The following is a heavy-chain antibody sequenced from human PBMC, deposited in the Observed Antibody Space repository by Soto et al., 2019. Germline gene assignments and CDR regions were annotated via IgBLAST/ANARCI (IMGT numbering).Heavy chain of an antibody. D-gene: IGHD3-3*01. Sequence: QVQLVQSGAEVKKPGASVKVSCKASGYTFINYGISWLRQAPGKGLEWMGWISAYNGNTNYAQKLQGRVTMTTDTSTITAYMELRSLRSDDTAVYDCARDVRATYDFWSVDWFDPWGQGTLVTVSS. CDR2: ISAYNGNT. CDR3: ARDVRATYDFWSVDWFDP. J-gene: IGHJ5*02. CDR1: GYTFINYG. V-gene: IGHV1-18*01.